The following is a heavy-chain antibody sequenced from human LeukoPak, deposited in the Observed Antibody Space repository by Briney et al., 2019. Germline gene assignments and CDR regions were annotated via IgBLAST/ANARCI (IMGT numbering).Heavy chain of an antibody. J-gene: IGHJ4*02. CDR2: ISSSSSYI. D-gene: IGHD4-17*01. CDR3: ARGSFYGDSEGYFDY. V-gene: IGHV3-21*01. Sequence: PGGSLRLSCAASGFTFSSYSMNWVRQAPGKGLEWVSSISSSSSYIYYADSVKGRFTISRDNAKNSLYLQMNSLRAEDTAVYYCARGSFYGDSEGYFDYWGQGILVTVSS. CDR1: GFTFSSYS.